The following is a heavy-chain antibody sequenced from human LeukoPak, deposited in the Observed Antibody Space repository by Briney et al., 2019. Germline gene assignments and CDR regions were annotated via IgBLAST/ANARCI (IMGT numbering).Heavy chain of an antibody. J-gene: IGHJ4*02. CDR1: GYTFTSYG. V-gene: IGHV1-8*02. CDR3: AKDRRAGSYDY. D-gene: IGHD3-10*01. Sequence: GASVKVSCKASGYTFTSYGMNWVRQATGQGLEWMGWMNPNSSNTGYAQKVQGRVTMTRNTSISTAYMELTSLRSEDTAVYYCAKDRRAGSYDYWGQGTLVTVSS. CDR2: MNPNSSNT.